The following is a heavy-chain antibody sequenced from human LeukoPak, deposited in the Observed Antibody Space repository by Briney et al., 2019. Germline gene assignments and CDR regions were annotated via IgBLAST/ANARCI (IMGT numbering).Heavy chain of an antibody. CDR3: ARDVVRGVSDI. V-gene: IGHV3-74*01. CDR2: INSDGSST. D-gene: IGHD3-10*01. J-gene: IGHJ3*02. Sequence: GGSLRLSCAASVFTFSSYLMHWVRHAPGKGLVWVSRINSDGSSTSYADSVKGRFTISRDNAKNTLYLQMNSLRAEDTAVYYCARDVVRGVSDIWGQGTMVTVSS. CDR1: VFTFSSYL.